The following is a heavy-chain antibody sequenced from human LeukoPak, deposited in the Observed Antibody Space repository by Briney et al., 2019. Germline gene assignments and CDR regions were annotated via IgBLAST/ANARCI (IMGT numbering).Heavy chain of an antibody. J-gene: IGHJ4*02. Sequence: SETLSLTCAVYGGSFSVYYWSWIRQPPGKGLEWIGEINHSGSTNYNPSLKSRVTISVDTSKNQFSLKLSSVTAADTAVYYCARVYPPLAAAGTGVDYWGQGTLVTVSS. V-gene: IGHV4-34*01. D-gene: IGHD6-13*01. CDR3: ARVYPPLAAAGTGVDY. CDR2: INHSGST. CDR1: GGSFSVYY.